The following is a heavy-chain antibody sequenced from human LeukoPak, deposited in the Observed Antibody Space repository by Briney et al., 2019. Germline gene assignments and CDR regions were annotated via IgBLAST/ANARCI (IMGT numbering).Heavy chain of an antibody. D-gene: IGHD2-21*02. CDR2: IHTTGGT. CDR3: ARNLGGDDYYFYGMDV. J-gene: IGHJ6*02. Sequence: SETLSLTCTVSGGSMSGYYWNWIRQPAGKGLEWIGRIHTTGGTNSKPSLKSRLIMSVDTSTIQFSLRMRFVTAADTAVYYCARNLGGDDYYFYGMDVWGQGTTVTVSS. V-gene: IGHV4-4*07. CDR1: GGSMSGYY.